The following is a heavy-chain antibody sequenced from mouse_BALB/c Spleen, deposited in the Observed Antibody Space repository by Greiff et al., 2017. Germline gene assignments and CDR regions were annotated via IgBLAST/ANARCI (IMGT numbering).Heavy chain of an antibody. CDR2: IWTGGGT. CDR1: GFSLTSYD. Sequence: VKLMESGPGLVAPSQSLSITCTVSGFSLTSYDISWIRQPPGKGLEWLGVIWTGGGTNYNSAFMSRLSISKDNSKSQVFLKMNSLQTDDTAIYYCVRAPPDSSLDYWGQGTTLTVSS. V-gene: IGHV2-9-2*01. CDR3: VRAPPDSSLDY. J-gene: IGHJ2*01. D-gene: IGHD1-1*01.